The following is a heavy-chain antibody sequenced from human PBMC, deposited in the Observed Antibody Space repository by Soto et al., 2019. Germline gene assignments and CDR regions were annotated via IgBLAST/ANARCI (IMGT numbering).Heavy chain of an antibody. CDR1: GGSISSYY. Sequence: PSETLSLTCTVSGGSISSYYWSWIRQPPGKGLEWIGYIYYSGSTNYNPSLKSRITITVDTSKNQFSLKLSFLTAADTAVYYCARRYGGNLDYWGQGTLVTVS. J-gene: IGHJ4*02. V-gene: IGHV4-59*08. CDR3: ARRYGGNLDY. CDR2: IYYSGST. D-gene: IGHD1-26*01.